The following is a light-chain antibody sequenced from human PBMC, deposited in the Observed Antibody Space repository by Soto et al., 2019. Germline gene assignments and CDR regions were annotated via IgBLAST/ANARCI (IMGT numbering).Light chain of an antibody. J-gene: IGKJ2*01. CDR3: QQYGRSPPYT. CDR2: GAS. CDR1: QSVSSAY. V-gene: IGKV3-20*01. Sequence: VLTQSPGTLSLSPGDRATLSCRATQSVSSAYLAWYQQKPGQAPRLLISGASIRATGIPERFSGSGSGTDFTLTISRLEPEDSAVYYCQQYGRSPPYTFGQGTKLEIK.